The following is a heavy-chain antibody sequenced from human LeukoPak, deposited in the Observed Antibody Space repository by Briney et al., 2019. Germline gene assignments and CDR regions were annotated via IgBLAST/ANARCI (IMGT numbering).Heavy chain of an antibody. CDR3: ARGFDY. V-gene: IGHV4-59*08. CDR2: IYYSGST. Sequence: SETLSLTCTVSGGSMSNYYWTWIRQPPGKGLEWSGYIYYSGSTNYNPSLKSRVTISVDTSKNQFSLKLSSVTAADAAVYYCARGFDYWGQGTLVTVSS. D-gene: IGHD3-10*01. J-gene: IGHJ4*02. CDR1: GGSMSNYY.